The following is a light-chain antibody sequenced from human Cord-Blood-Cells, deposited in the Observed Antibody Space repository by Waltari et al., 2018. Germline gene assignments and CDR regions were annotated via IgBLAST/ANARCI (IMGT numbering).Light chain of an antibody. CDR1: QSLLHSIGYNY. Sequence: DIVMTPAPLSLPVTPGEAASISCRSSQSLLHSIGYNYSDWYLQKPGQSPQRLLYLGSNRASGVPERFSGSGSGTDFTLKISRVEAEDVGVYCCMQALQTPTFGQGTRLHIK. V-gene: IGKV2-28*01. J-gene: IGKJ5*01. CDR3: MQALQTPT. CDR2: LGS.